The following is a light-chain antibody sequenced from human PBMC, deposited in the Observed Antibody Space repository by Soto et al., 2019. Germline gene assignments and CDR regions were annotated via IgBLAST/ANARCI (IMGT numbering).Light chain of an antibody. V-gene: IGKV3D-20*02. CDR1: QIVGRYY. J-gene: IGKJ1*01. CDR2: NSS. CDR3: QHYANWPWT. Sequence: IVLTQSPATLSLSPGERATLSCRASQIVGRYYLAWYQQKPGQAPRLFIYNSSNIASGIPDRFSGSGSGTHLTVTISSLQSDDFAVYYCQHYANWPWTLRQGAKVHIK.